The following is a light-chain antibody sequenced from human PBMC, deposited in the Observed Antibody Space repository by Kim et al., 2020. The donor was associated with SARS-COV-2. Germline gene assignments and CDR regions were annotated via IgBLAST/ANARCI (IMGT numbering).Light chain of an antibody. Sequence: GKSVPISRTGISSAANTYNRVSWYQQAPGTAPKLRIYEVSNRPSGVPDRFSGSKSGNSASLTISGLQAEDEAHYYCTSYIGATTLVFGGGTQLTVL. V-gene: IGLV2-18*02. CDR3: TSYIGATTLV. J-gene: IGLJ3*02. CDR2: EVS. CDR1: SSAANTYNR.